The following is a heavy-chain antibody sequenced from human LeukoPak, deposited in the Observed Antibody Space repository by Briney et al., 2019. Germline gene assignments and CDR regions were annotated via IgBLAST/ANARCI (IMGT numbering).Heavy chain of an antibody. CDR3: ARGRGSGYYYYYMDV. V-gene: IGHV1-8*01. CDR2: MNPNSGKT. Sequence: MNPNSGKTGYAQKFQGRVTMTRDTSISTAYMELSSLRSDDTAVYYCARGRGSGYYYYYMDVWGKGTTVTVSS. J-gene: IGHJ6*03. D-gene: IGHD5-12*01.